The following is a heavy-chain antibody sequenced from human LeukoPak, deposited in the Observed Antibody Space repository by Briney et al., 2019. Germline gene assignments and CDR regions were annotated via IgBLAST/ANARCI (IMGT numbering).Heavy chain of an antibody. CDR3: ARRPSWPSTSAFDI. Sequence: ETLSPTCRLSARSASIITYFWGWPRHPPVKGLQWIDNLYYWGSAHYTPALQSSDALPVDTHRHQFPLTLTSVTAADTAVYFCARRPSWPSTSAFDIWGRGTMVTVST. CDR2: LYYWGSA. CDR1: ARSASIITYF. V-gene: IGHV4-39*01. J-gene: IGHJ3*02. D-gene: IGHD2-2*01.